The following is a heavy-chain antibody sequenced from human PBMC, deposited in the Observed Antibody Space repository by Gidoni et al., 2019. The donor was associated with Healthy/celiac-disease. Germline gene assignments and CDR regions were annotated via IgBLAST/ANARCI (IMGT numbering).Heavy chain of an antibody. Sequence: QVQLVQSGAEVKKPGSAVKVSCKASGGTFSSYAISWVRQDPGQGLEWMGGIIPIFGTANYAQKFQGRVTITADESTSTAYMELSSLRSEDTAVYYCARKLARIRDDAFDIWGQGTMVTVSS. CDR2: IIPIFGTA. CDR1: GGTFSSYA. CDR3: ARKLARIRDDAFDI. D-gene: IGHD5-12*01. J-gene: IGHJ3*02. V-gene: IGHV1-69*01.